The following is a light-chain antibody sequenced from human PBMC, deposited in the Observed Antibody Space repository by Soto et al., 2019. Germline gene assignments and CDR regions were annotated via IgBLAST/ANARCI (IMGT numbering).Light chain of an antibody. Sequence: QSVLTQPRSVSGSPGQSVTISCTGTSSDVGGYNYVSWYQQHPGKAPKLMINYVIKRPSGVPDRFSASKSGNTADLTIAAVQADDEADDYCCSYAVGYAINVFGAGTKVTVL. CDR2: YVI. CDR3: CSYAVGYAINV. V-gene: IGLV2-11*01. J-gene: IGLJ1*01. CDR1: SSDVGGYNY.